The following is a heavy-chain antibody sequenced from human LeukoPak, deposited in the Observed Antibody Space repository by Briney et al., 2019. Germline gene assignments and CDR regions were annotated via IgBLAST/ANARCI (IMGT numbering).Heavy chain of an antibody. Sequence: SETLSLTCTASGGSIDSSSFYWGWIRQPPGKGLEWIGSVYYSGNTFYNPSLTSRVNVSVDTTRKKFSLNLSSVTAADTAVYYCARGRREDFWSGYYRQYFDFWGQGTLVTVSS. CDR1: GGSIDSSSFY. V-gene: IGHV4-39*01. D-gene: IGHD3-3*01. CDR2: VYYSGNT. J-gene: IGHJ4*02. CDR3: ARGRREDFWSGYYRQYFDF.